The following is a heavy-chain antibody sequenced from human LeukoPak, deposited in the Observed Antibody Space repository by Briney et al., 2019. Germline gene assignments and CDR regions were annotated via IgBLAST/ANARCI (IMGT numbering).Heavy chain of an antibody. CDR3: ARDRGPYSGYDSYYFDY. Sequence: SETLSLTCAVSGGSISSGGYSWSWIRQPPGKGLEWIGYIYHSGSTYYNPSLKSRVTISVDTSKNQFSLKLSSVTAADTAVYYCARDRGPYSGYDSYYFDYWGQGTLVTVSS. CDR1: GGSISSGGYS. D-gene: IGHD5-12*01. CDR2: IYHSGST. J-gene: IGHJ4*02. V-gene: IGHV4-30-2*05.